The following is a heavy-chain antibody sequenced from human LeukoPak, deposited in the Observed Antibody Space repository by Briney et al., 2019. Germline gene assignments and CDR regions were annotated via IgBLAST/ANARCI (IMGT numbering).Heavy chain of an antibody. CDR1: GGSISRHY. Sequence: SETLSLTCTVSGGSISRHYWSWIRQPPGKGLEWIGEINHSGSTNYNPSLKSRVTISVDTSKNQFSLKLSSVTAADTAVYYCARGAAYGSGRRQLDYWGQGTLVTVSS. V-gene: IGHV4-34*01. D-gene: IGHD3-10*01. CDR3: ARGAAYGSGRRQLDY. CDR2: INHSGST. J-gene: IGHJ4*02.